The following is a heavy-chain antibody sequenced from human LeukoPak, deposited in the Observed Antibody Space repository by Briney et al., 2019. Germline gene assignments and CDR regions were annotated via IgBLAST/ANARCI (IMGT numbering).Heavy chain of an antibody. Sequence: GGSLRLACAASGFTFDGYAMSWVRQGPGKGLEWVSGINSKGDSTGYVDSVKGRFTISRDNAKNSLYLQMNSLRADDTALYYCARAMTGGTWRDWGQGTLVTVSS. CDR3: ARAMTGGTWRD. D-gene: IGHD3-9*01. CDR1: GFTFDGYA. J-gene: IGHJ4*02. CDR2: INSKGDST. V-gene: IGHV3-20*04.